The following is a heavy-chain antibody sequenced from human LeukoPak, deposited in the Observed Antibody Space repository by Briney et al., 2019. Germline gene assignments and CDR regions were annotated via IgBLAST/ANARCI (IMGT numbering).Heavy chain of an antibody. Sequence: SETLSLTCTVSGGSISSYYWSWIRQPPGKGLEWIGYIYYSGSTNYNPSLKSRVTISVDTSKNQFSLKLSSVTAADTAVYDYARGGVTTDYCDLRAYYYYYMDVWGKGTTVTVSS. CDR2: IYYSGST. CDR1: GGSISSYY. V-gene: IGHV4-59*01. J-gene: IGHJ6*03. D-gene: IGHD4-17*01. CDR3: ARGGVTTDYCDLRAYYYYYMDV.